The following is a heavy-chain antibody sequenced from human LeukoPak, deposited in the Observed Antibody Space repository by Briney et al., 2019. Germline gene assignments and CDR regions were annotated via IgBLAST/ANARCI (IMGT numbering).Heavy chain of an antibody. CDR3: ARGPDYGDYDGWFDY. J-gene: IGHJ4*02. V-gene: IGHV4-4*07. D-gene: IGHD4-17*01. Sequence: KSSETLSLTCTVSGGSISSYYWSWIRQPAGKGLEWIGRIYTSGSTNYNPSLKSRVTMSVDTSKNQFSLKLSSVTAADTAVYYCARGPDYGDYDGWFDYWGQGTLVTVSS. CDR2: IYTSGST. CDR1: GGSISSYY.